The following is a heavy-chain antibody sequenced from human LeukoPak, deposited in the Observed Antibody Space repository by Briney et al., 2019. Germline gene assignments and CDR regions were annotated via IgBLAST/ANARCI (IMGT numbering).Heavy chain of an antibody. CDR1: GLTFSTYS. Sequence: PGGSLRLSCEASGLTFSTYSMTWIRQAPGKGLEWVSSISGSSNYIHYADSVRGRFTISRDNAKNSLYLQMNSLSAEDTAVYFCARDRNCTGGSCHENLDYWGQGTLVTVSS. V-gene: IGHV3-21*01. CDR2: ISGSSNYI. CDR3: ARDRNCTGGSCHENLDY. J-gene: IGHJ4*02. D-gene: IGHD2-8*02.